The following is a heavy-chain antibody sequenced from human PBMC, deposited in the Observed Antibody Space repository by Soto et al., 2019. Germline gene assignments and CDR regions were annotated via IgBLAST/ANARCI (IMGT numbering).Heavy chain of an antibody. J-gene: IGHJ5*02. V-gene: IGHV1-18*01. CDR1: GYTFTSYG. CDR3: ARDKVDYDTLYNWFDP. D-gene: IGHD3-9*01. CDR2: ISAYNGNT. Sequence: QVQLVQSGAEVKKPGASVKVSCKASGYTFTSYGISWVRQAPGQGLEWMGWISAYNGNTNYAQKLQGRVTMTTDTSTSTASMELRSLRSDDTAVYYCARDKVDYDTLYNWFDPWGQGTLVTVSS.